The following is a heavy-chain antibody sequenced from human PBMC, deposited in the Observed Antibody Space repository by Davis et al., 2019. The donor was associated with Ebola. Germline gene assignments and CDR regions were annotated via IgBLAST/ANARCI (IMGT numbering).Heavy chain of an antibody. D-gene: IGHD2-2*01. V-gene: IGHV2-70*01. CDR3: ARYCSSTSCYALLGYYGMDV. CDR1: GFSLSTSGMC. Sequence: SGPTLVKPTQTLTLTCTFSGFSLSTSGMCVSWIRQPPGKALEWLALIDWDDDKYYSTSLKTRLTISKDTSKNQVVLTMTNMDPVDTATYYCARYCSSTSCYALLGYYGMDVWGQGTTVTVSS. CDR2: IDWDDDK. J-gene: IGHJ6*02.